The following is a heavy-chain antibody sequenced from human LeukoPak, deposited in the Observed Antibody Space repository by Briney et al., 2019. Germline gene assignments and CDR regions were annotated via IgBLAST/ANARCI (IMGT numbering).Heavy chain of an antibody. Sequence: GGSLRLSCAASGFTFSSYNMNWVRQAPGKGLEWVSFISSSSSYIYYADSVKGRFTISRDNAKNSLYLQMNSLRAEDTAVYYCASPHLYYGSGSIGYYFDYWGQGTLVTVSS. CDR1: GFTFSSYN. CDR3: ASPHLYYGSGSIGYYFDY. D-gene: IGHD3-10*01. CDR2: ISSSSSYI. V-gene: IGHV3-21*01. J-gene: IGHJ4*02.